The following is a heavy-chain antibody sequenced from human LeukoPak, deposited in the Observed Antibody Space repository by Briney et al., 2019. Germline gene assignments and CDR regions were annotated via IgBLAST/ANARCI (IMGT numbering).Heavy chain of an antibody. J-gene: IGHJ4*02. Sequence: GGSLRLSCEASGSTLSNYLITWVRQAPGKGLEWVANIKPDGREKYYMPSVKGRFTISRDSAKSSFYLQMNSLRAEDTAVYYCATMASNVFEYWGQGTLVTVSS. CDR3: ATMASNVFEY. V-gene: IGHV3-7*03. CDR1: GSTLSNYL. D-gene: IGHD5-24*01. CDR2: IKPDGREK.